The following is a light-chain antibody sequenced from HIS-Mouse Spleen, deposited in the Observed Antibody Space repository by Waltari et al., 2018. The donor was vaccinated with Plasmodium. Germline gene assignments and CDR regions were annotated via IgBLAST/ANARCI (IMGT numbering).Light chain of an antibody. Sequence: DIQMTQYPSSLSASVGDRVTITCRARQSISSYLNSYQQKPGKAPKLLIYAASSLQSGVPSRFSGSGSGTDFTLSSSSLQPEDFATYYCQQSYSTWTFGQGTKVEIK. CDR1: QSISSY. CDR3: QQSYSTWT. V-gene: IGKV1-39*01. CDR2: AAS. J-gene: IGKJ1*01.